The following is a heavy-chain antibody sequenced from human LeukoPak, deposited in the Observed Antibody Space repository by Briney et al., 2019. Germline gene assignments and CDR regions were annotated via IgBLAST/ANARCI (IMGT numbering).Heavy chain of an antibody. CDR2: ISGSGGST. V-gene: IGHV3-23*01. J-gene: IGHJ6*03. CDR3: ASTPGEINPGIAAAISYSPYHYYYYMDV. Sequence: GGSLRLSCAASGFTFSSYAMSWVRQAPGKGLEWVSAISGSGGSTYYADSVKGRFTISRDNSKNTLYLQMNSLRAEDTAVYYCASTPGEINPGIAAAISYSPYHYYYYMDVWGKGTAVTVSS. D-gene: IGHD6-13*01. CDR1: GFTFSSYA.